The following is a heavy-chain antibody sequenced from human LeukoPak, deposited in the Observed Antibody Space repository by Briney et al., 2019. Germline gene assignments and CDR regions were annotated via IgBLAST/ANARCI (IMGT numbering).Heavy chain of an antibody. Sequence: EASAKVSCKASGYTFRTYGIPWVRQPPGQGLEWMGWISPYNGNTKYAQKVQGRVTMTTDTSTSTAYMELRSLRSDDTAVYYCARGGSSGPEGWFDPWAQGTLVTVSS. CDR1: GYTFRTYG. D-gene: IGHD6-19*01. J-gene: IGHJ5*02. V-gene: IGHV1-18*01. CDR2: ISPYNGNT. CDR3: ARGGSSGPEGWFDP.